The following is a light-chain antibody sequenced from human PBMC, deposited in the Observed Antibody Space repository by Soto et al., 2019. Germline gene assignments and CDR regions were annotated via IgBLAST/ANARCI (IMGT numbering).Light chain of an antibody. Sequence: QSVLTQPASVSGSPGQSITISCTGTSSDIGGYNYVSWYQQHPGKAPKLMIYEVSSRPSGVSNRFSGSKSGNTASLTISGLQAEDEADYYCSSYTSSSTRVFGTGTKVTV. J-gene: IGLJ1*01. CDR2: EVS. CDR3: SSYTSSSTRV. CDR1: SSDIGGYNY. V-gene: IGLV2-14*01.